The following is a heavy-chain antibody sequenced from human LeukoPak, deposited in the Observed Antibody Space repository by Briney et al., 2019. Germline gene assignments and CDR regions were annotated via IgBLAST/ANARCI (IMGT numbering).Heavy chain of an antibody. V-gene: IGHV4-61*02. CDR3: AREEARKYYYDSSGYSIY. D-gene: IGHD3-22*01. J-gene: IGHJ4*02. CDR2: LYTSGST. Sequence: SETLSLTCTVSGGSISSGSYYWSWIRQPAGKGLEWIVRLYTSGSTNYNPSLKSRVTISVDTSKNQFSLKLSSVTAADTAVYYCAREEARKYYYDSSGYSIYWGQGTLVTVSS. CDR1: GGSISSGSYY.